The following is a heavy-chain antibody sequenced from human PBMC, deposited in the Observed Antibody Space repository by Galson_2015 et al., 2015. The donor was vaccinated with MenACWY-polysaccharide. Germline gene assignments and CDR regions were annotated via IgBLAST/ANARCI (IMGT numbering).Heavy chain of an antibody. CDR1: GFTFSNFW. D-gene: IGHD3-10*01. J-gene: IGHJ4*02. CDR2: IKQDGSEK. CDR3: ARERWVRGVFFDQ. Sequence: SLRLSCAASGFTFSNFWMSWVRQAPGKELEWVASIKQDGSEKYLVDSVKGRFTISRDNAEHSLFLQMNSLRAEDTAVYYCARERWVRGVFFDQWGQGTLATVSS. V-gene: IGHV3-7*01.